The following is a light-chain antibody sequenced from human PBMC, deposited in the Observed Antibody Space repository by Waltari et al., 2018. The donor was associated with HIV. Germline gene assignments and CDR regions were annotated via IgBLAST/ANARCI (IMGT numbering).Light chain of an antibody. Sequence: EIVMPQSPAPLSVSPGERGTLSCRASETINTTLAWYQLKPGQAPRLLITGASTRDTGIPARFSGSGSGTDFTLNIGSLQAEDFAVYYCKQDKKWPRTFGRGTKVEI. V-gene: IGKV3-15*01. CDR3: KQDKKWPRT. CDR1: ETINTT. J-gene: IGKJ4*02. CDR2: GAS.